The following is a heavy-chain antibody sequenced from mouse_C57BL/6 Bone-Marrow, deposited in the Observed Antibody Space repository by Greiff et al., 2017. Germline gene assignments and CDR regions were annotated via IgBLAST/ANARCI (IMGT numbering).Heavy chain of an antibody. Sequence: VQLQQSGPGLVQPSQSLSITCTVSGFSLTSYGVHWVRQSPGKGLEWLGVIWRGGSTDYNAAFMSRLSITKDNSKSQVFYKMNSLQADDTAIYYCAEDPPHYYGSSYVCLWYFDVWGTGTTVTVSS. J-gene: IGHJ1*03. CDR2: IWRGGST. CDR3: AEDPPHYYGSSYVCLWYFDV. CDR1: GFSLTSYG. V-gene: IGHV2-5*01. D-gene: IGHD1-1*01.